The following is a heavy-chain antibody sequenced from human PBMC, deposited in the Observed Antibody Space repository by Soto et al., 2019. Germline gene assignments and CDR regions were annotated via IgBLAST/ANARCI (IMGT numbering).Heavy chain of an antibody. CDR1: GFTFSNYD. CDR3: ARELHGGSYGMDF. J-gene: IGHJ4*02. D-gene: IGHD3-9*01. V-gene: IGHV3-13*01. Sequence: GGSLRLSCAASGFTFSNYDMHWVRQVTGKGLEWVSGITTAGDTYYPGSVKGRFTISREKAKNSLYLQMNSLSAGDTAVYYCARELHGGSYGMDFWGQGILVTVSS. CDR2: ITTAGDT.